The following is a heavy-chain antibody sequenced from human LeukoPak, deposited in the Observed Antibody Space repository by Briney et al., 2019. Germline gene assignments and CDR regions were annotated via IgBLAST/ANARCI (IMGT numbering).Heavy chain of an antibody. CDR3: ARQSSGSFGSDY. D-gene: IGHD3-10*01. CDR1: GYSFTGYY. CDR2: INPNSGGT. Sequence: ASVNVSCKASGYSFTGYYMHWVRQARGQGVEGMGWINPNSGGTNYAQNFQGRVTMTRDPSISTAYMELSRLRSDDTAVYFCARQSSGSFGSDYWGQGTLVTVSS. V-gene: IGHV1-2*02. J-gene: IGHJ4*02.